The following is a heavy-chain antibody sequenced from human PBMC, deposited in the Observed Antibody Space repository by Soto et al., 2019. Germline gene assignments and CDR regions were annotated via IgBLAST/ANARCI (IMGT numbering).Heavy chain of an antibody. J-gene: IGHJ4*02. V-gene: IGHV3-48*01. D-gene: IGHD5-12*01. CDR3: ARDYGYKFDY. CDR2: ISSSGSDI. CDR1: GFTFSSYS. Sequence: EVQLVESGGGLVQPGGSLRLSCAASGFTFSSYSMNWVRQSPGKGLEWVSYISSSGSDIYYADSVKGRFTFSRDNAKNSLYRQMNSLRAEDTAVYYCARDYGYKFDYWGQGTLVTVSS.